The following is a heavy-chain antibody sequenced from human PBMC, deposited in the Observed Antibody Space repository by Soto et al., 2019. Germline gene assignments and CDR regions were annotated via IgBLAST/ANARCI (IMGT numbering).Heavy chain of an antibody. V-gene: IGHV4-30-4*01. D-gene: IGHD3-9*01. CDR1: GDSISSGDYY. J-gene: IGHJ4*02. CDR3: ARGTGIMERLVVMD. CDR2: IFYTGST. Sequence: QVQLQESGPGLVKPSQTLSLTCTVSGDSISSGDYYWSWIRQPPGRGLEGIGYIFYTGSTYSNPSLRRRVIISVDTSKNQYSLKLSSVSAAETGVYYCARGTGIMERLVVMDWGKGTLTTVSS.